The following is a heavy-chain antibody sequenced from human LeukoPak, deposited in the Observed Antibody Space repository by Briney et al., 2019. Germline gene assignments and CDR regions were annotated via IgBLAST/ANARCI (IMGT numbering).Heavy chain of an antibody. V-gene: IGHV4-59*01. CDR3: ARQRRTDGDPFDY. D-gene: IGHD4-17*01. CDR1: GGSISSYY. Sequence: ETLSLTCTVSGGSISSYYWSWIRQPPGKGLEWIGYIYYSGSTNYNPSLKSRVTISVDTSKNQFSLKLSSVTAADTAVYYRARQRRTDGDPFDYWGQGTLVTVSS. J-gene: IGHJ4*02. CDR2: IYYSGST.